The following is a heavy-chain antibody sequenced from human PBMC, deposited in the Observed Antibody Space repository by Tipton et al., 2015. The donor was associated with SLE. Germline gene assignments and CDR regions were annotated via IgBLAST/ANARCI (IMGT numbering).Heavy chain of an antibody. D-gene: IGHD6-19*01. J-gene: IGHJ3*02. Sequence: SLRLSCAASGFTFSSNAMRWVRQAPGQGLECGAAISGSGGSTYYADTGKGRFTISRDKSKNTLYLQMNSLRAEATAVYYCAKPLAVADAFYIWGQGTMVHVAS. CDR2: ISGSGGST. CDR1: GFTFSSNA. V-gene: IGHV3-23*01. CDR3: AKPLAVADAFYI.